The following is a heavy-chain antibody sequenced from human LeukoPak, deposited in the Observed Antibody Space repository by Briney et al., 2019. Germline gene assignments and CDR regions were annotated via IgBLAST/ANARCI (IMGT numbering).Heavy chain of an antibody. CDR1: GFTFSSYS. J-gene: IGHJ6*04. Sequence: QPGGSLRLSCAASGFTFSSYSMNWVRQAPGKGLEWVSYISSTSSTISYADSVKGRFTISRDNAKNSLYLQMNSLRAEDTAVYYCAELGITMIGGVWGKGTTVTISS. V-gene: IGHV3-48*01. CDR3: AELGITMIGGV. D-gene: IGHD3-10*02. CDR2: ISSTSSTI.